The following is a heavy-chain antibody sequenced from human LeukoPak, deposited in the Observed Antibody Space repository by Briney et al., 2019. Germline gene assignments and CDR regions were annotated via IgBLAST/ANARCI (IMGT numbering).Heavy chain of an antibody. Sequence: TVKVSCKASVGTFSSYAISWVRPAPAQGRAWMGRIIPILGIANYAQKFQGRVTITADKSTSTAYMELSSLRSEDTAVYYCAREGDGYSFDYWGQGTLVTVSS. CDR2: IIPILGIA. CDR3: AREGDGYSFDY. CDR1: VGTFSSYA. V-gene: IGHV1-69*04. D-gene: IGHD5-24*01. J-gene: IGHJ4*02.